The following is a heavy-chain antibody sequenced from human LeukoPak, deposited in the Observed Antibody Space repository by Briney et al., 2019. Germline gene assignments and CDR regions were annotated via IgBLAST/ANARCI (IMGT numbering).Heavy chain of an antibody. CDR2: ISGSGGST. J-gene: IGHJ4*02. CDR1: GFTFSNYA. V-gene: IGHV3-23*01. D-gene: IGHD5-18*01. CDR3: ARDLSGVTGYTYGRGIDY. Sequence: PGGSLRLSCAASGFTFSNYAMSWVRQAPGKGLEWVSVISGSGGSTYYADSVEGRFTVSRDNSKNTLYLQMNSLRAEDTAVYYCARDLSGVTGYTYGRGIDYWGQGTLVTVSS.